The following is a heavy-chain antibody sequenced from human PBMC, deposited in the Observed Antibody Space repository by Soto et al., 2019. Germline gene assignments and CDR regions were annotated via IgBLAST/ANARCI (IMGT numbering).Heavy chain of an antibody. CDR1: GFTFSTYS. J-gene: IGHJ6*02. V-gene: IGHV3-48*01. Sequence: PGGSLRLSCAASGFTFSTYSMNWVRQAPGKGLEWVSYISGSSSTIFYTDSVKGRFTVSRDNAKNSLYLQMNSLRAEDTAVYYCARGGDGYNYYYYGMDVWGQGTTVTVSS. CDR3: ARGGDGYNYYYYGMDV. CDR2: ISGSSSTI. D-gene: IGHD5-12*01.